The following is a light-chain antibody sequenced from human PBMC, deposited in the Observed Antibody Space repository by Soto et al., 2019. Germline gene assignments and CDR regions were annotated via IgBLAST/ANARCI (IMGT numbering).Light chain of an antibody. Sequence: QSVLTQPPSASGTPGQTVTISCSGTSSNMGSNTVIWYRQLPGTAPKLLIYSNHQRPWGVPDRFSGSKSGTSASLAISGLQSEDEADYYCAAWDDSLNGPLFGGGTKVTVL. J-gene: IGLJ2*01. CDR3: AAWDDSLNGPL. CDR1: SSNMGSNT. CDR2: SNH. V-gene: IGLV1-44*01.